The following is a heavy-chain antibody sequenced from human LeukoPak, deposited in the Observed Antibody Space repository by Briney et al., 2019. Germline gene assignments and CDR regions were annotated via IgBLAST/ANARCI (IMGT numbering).Heavy chain of an antibody. J-gene: IGHJ6*02. CDR2: IYYSGSI. CDR3: ARVGGTNFYYYGLDV. V-gene: IGHV4-59*01. CDR1: GASISSYY. Sequence: PSETLSLICTVSGASISSYYWSWIRQPPGKGLEWIGDIYYSGSIKYNPSLKSRVTISVDTSKNQFSLKLNSVTAADTAVYYCARVGGTNFYYYGLDVWGQGTTVTVSS. D-gene: IGHD3-3*01.